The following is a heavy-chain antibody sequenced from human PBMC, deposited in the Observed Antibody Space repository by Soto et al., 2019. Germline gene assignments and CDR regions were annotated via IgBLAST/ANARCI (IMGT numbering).Heavy chain of an antibody. CDR3: ARESEDLTSNFDY. V-gene: IGHV3-9*01. Sequence: QLVESGGGLVQPGRSLRLSCVASGFRFDEYAIRWVRQAPGKGLEWVSGISWDSGSINYAGSVRGRFTVSRDNAKNSLYLHMTSLRSEDTAFYYCARESEDLTSNFDYWGQGTLVTVSS. CDR2: ISWDSGSI. CDR1: GFRFDEYA. J-gene: IGHJ4*02.